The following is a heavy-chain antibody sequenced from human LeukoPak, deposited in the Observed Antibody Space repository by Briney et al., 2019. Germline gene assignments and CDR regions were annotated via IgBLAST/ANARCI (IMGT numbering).Heavy chain of an antibody. J-gene: IGHJ1*01. CDR1: GGSISSYY. Sequence: PSETLSLTRTVSGGSISSYYWSWIRPPPGKGLEWIGYIYYSWSTNYNPSLKSRVTISVDTSKNQFSLKLSSVTAADTAVYYCARGGGSYGIGYFQHWGQGTLVTVSS. CDR3: ARGGGSYGIGYFQH. V-gene: IGHV4-59*01. CDR2: IYYSWST. D-gene: IGHD1-26*01.